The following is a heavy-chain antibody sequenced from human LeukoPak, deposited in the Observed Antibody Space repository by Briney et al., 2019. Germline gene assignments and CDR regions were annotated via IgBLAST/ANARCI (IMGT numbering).Heavy chain of an antibody. V-gene: IGHV3-23*01. J-gene: IGHJ4*02. Sequence: PGGSLRLSCAASGFTFSSYAMSWVRQAPGKGLEWVSTITGSGGSTYNADSVKGRFTISRDNSKNTLYLQMNSLRAEDTAVYYCAKNQDFWSGYYDYWGQGTLVTVSS. CDR1: GFTFSSYA. CDR3: AKNQDFWSGYYDY. D-gene: IGHD3-3*01. CDR2: ITGSGGST.